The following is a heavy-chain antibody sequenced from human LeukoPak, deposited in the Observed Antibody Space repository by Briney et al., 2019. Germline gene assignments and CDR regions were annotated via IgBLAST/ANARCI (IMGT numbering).Heavy chain of an antibody. V-gene: IGHV4-39*01. CDR2: IYYSGST. Sequence: PSETLSLTCTVSGGSISSSSYYWGWIRQPPGKGLEWIGSIYYSGSTYYNPSLKSRVTISVDTSKNQFSLKLSSVTAADTAVYYCARLVRSGSYQKYYFDYWGQGTLVTVSS. D-gene: IGHD1-26*01. CDR3: ARLVRSGSYQKYYFDY. CDR1: GGSISSSSYY. J-gene: IGHJ4*02.